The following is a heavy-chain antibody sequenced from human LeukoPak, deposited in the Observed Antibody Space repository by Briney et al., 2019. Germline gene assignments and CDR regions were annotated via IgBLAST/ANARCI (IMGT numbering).Heavy chain of an antibody. V-gene: IGHV4-59*12. J-gene: IGHJ4*02. CDR3: ARGVRGVTKDFDY. D-gene: IGHD3-10*01. CDR2: IYYSGST. CDR1: GGSISSYY. Sequence: SETLSLTCTVSGGSISSYYWSWIRQPPGKGLEWIGYIYYSGSTYYNPSLKSRVTISVDRSKNQFSLKLSSVTAADTAVYYCARGVRGVTKDFDYWGQGTLVTVSS.